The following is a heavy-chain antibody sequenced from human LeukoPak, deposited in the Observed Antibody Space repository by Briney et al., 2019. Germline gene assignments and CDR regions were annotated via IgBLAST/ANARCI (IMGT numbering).Heavy chain of an antibody. CDR2: ISGSGGSGSGGST. J-gene: IGHJ4*02. Sequence: PGGSLRLSCAASGFTFSSYAMSWVRQAPGKGLEWVSAISGSGGSGSGGSTYYADSVKGRFTISRDNSKNTLYLQMNSLRAEDTAVYYCAKDFSSSWYYFDYWGQGTLDTVSS. V-gene: IGHV3-23*01. CDR1: GFTFSSYA. CDR3: AKDFSSSWYYFDY. D-gene: IGHD6-13*01.